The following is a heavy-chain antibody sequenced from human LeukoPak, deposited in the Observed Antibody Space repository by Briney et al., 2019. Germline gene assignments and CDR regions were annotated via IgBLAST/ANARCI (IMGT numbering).Heavy chain of an antibody. D-gene: IGHD3-9*01. CDR2: INHSGST. Sequence: SETLSLTCAVYGGSLSGYYWSWIRQPPGKGLEWIGEINHSGSTNYNPSLKSRVTISVDTSKNQFSLKLSSVTAADTAVYYCARGGLRYPDYWGQGTLVTVSS. J-gene: IGHJ4*02. CDR1: GGSLSGYY. CDR3: ARGGLRYPDY. V-gene: IGHV4-34*01.